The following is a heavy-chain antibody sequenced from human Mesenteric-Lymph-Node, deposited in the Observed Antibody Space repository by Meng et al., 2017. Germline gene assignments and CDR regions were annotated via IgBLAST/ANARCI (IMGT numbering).Heavy chain of an antibody. J-gene: IGHJ4*02. CDR3: ARHHHSPTFDY. D-gene: IGHD1-14*01. Sequence: QGQVQESGPGLVKPSEPLSLTCTVSGGSISSSSYYWAWIRQPPGEGLEWIGSVVYSGTTYYTSSLKSRVSISVDTSKNQFSLKLSSVTAADTAVYYCARHHHSPTFDYWGQGTLVTVSS. CDR2: VVYSGTT. CDR1: GGSISSSSYY. V-gene: IGHV4-39*01.